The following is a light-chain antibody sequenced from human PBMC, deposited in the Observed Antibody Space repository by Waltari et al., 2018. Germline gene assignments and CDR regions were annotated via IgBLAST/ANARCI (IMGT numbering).Light chain of an antibody. V-gene: IGKV4-1*01. Sequence: DIVMPQSPDSLTVSLGERATINCKSSQSVLYSSNNKNYLAWYQQKPGQPPKLLIYWASTRESGVPDRFSGSGSGTDFTLTISSLQAEDVAVYYCQQYYSTLPTFGPGTKVDIK. CDR2: WAS. CDR3: QQYYSTLPT. CDR1: QSVLYSSNNKNY. J-gene: IGKJ3*01.